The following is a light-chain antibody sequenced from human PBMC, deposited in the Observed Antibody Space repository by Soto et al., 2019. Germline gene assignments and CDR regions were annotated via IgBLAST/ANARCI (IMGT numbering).Light chain of an antibody. CDR2: EES. V-gene: IGKV1-9*01. CDR1: QAVPNN. Sequence: DIHLTQSPSFLSASVGDRVTITCRPSQAVPNNMAWYQQKPGKPPKLLIFEESTLHSGVPSRFSGRKSGTQFTLTSDSLQPEEFATYYCQQVKTYPRTFGGGTKGEIK. CDR3: QQVKTYPRT. J-gene: IGKJ4*01.